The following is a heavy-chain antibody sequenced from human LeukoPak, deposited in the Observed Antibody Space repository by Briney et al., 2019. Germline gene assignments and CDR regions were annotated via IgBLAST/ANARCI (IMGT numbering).Heavy chain of an antibody. J-gene: IGHJ3*02. D-gene: IGHD6-13*01. Sequence: GESLKISCQGSGYSFRNHWIGWVRQMPGKGLEWMGIIYPADSDTKYSPSFQGQVTISADNSISTAYLQLNSLKASDTAMYYCALGDGYSTRGAFDIWGQGTMVTVSS. V-gene: IGHV5-51*01. CDR1: GYSFRNHW. CDR2: IYPADSDT. CDR3: ALGDGYSTRGAFDI.